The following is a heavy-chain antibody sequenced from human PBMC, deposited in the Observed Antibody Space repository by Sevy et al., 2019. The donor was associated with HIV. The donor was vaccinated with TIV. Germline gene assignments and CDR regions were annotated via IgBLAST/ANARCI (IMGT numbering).Heavy chain of an antibody. D-gene: IGHD6-6*01. CDR1: GDSISSYY. V-gene: IGHV4-59*01. Sequence: SETLSLTCTVSGDSISSYYWSWIRQPPGKGLEWVGYIFYNGITNYNPSLKSRVTISVDTSKNQFSLKLSSVTASDTAVYYCARSIAAPRGMDVWGQGTTVTVSS. J-gene: IGHJ6*02. CDR2: IFYNGIT. CDR3: ARSIAAPRGMDV.